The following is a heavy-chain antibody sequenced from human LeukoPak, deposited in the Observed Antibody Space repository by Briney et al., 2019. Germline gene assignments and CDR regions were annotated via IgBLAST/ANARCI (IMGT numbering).Heavy chain of an antibody. V-gene: IGHV4-59*01. CDR2: IYYSGST. CDR1: GGSISSYY. D-gene: IGHD5-18*01. Sequence: SETLSLTCTVSGGSISSYYWSWIRQPPGKGLEWIGYIYYSGSTNYNPSLKSQVTISVDTSKNQFSLKLSSVTAADTAVYYCARDLNGYSYGPYDAFDIWGQGTMVTVSS. CDR3: ARDLNGYSYGPYDAFDI. J-gene: IGHJ3*02.